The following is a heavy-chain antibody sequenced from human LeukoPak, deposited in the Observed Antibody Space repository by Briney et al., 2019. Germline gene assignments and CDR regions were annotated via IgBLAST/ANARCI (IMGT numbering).Heavy chain of an antibody. CDR1: GGSISSSSYY. D-gene: IGHD3-16*02. CDR3: ASLYYDYVWGSYRYTPPSNWYDP. CDR2: IYYSGST. V-gene: IGHV4-39*01. J-gene: IGHJ5*02. Sequence: PSETLSLTCTVSGGSISSSSYYWGWIRRPPGKGLEWIGSIYYSGSTYYNPSLKSRVAISVDTSKNQFSLKLSSVTAADTAVYYCASLYYDYVWGSYRYTPPSNWYDPWGQGTLVTVSS.